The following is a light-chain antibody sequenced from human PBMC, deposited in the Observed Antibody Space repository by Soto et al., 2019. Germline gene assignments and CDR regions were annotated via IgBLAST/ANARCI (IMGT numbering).Light chain of an antibody. J-gene: IGKJ4*01. V-gene: IGKV1-5*03. CDR3: QEYNSYSGLT. Sequence: DLQMTQSPSTLSASVGDRVTITCRASQTINTWLAWYQQKPGKAPNLLIFGASTLDSGVPSRFSGSGSGTEFTLTISTLQPDDFATYYCQEYNSYSGLTFGGGTKVEIK. CDR2: GAS. CDR1: QTINTW.